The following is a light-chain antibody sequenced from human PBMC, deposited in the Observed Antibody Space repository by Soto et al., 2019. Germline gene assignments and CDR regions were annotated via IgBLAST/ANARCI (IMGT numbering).Light chain of an antibody. CDR1: SSNIGAGYD. J-gene: IGLJ1*01. CDR3: QSYDSSLSVSYV. V-gene: IGLV1-40*01. Sequence: QSVLTQRPSVSGAPGQRVTISCTGSSSNIGAGYDVHWYQQRPGTAPKLLIYGNKNRPSGVPDRFSGSKSGTSASLAITGLQAEDEADYYCQSYDSSLSVSYVFGTGTKVTVL. CDR2: GNK.